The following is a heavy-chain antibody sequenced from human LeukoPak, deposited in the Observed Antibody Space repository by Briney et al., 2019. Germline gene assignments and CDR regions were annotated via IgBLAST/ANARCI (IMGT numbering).Heavy chain of an antibody. J-gene: IGHJ4*02. V-gene: IGHV3-7*03. Sequence: GGSLRLSCVASGFTVDTYWMSWVRQAPGKGLDWVAHIKEDGTRKYYVDSVRGRFTISRDNAKNSLYLQMNSLRAEDTAVYYCARDQVDSSGWYGGYYFDYWGQGTLVTVSS. CDR2: IKEDGTRK. D-gene: IGHD6-19*01. CDR1: GFTVDTYW. CDR3: ARDQVDSSGWYGGYYFDY.